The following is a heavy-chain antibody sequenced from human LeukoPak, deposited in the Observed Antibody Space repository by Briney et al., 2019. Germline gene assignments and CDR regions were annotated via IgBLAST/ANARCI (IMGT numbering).Heavy chain of an antibody. CDR1: GGSFSGYY. Sequence: SETLSLTCAVYGGSFSGYYWSWIRQPPGKGLEWIGEINLSGSTNYNPSLKSRVTISVDTSKNQFSLKLSSVTAADTAVYYCARGGGSGWYVDYWGQGTLVTVSS. D-gene: IGHD6-19*01. J-gene: IGHJ4*02. CDR3: ARGGGSGWYVDY. V-gene: IGHV4-34*01. CDR2: INLSGST.